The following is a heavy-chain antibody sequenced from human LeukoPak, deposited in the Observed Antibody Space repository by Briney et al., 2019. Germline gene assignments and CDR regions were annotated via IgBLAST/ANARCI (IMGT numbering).Heavy chain of an antibody. CDR2: INPKNGGT. J-gene: IGHJ4*02. V-gene: IGHV1-2*04. Sequence: ASVKVSCKASRNIFTGYFIHWVRQAPGQGLEWMGWINPKNGGTNPAEKFQGWVTMTRDTSISTAYMELSRLRSDDTAVYYCARSDYVWGSSNYFDYWGQGTLVTVSS. D-gene: IGHD3-16*01. CDR1: RNIFTGYF. CDR3: ARSDYVWGSSNYFDY.